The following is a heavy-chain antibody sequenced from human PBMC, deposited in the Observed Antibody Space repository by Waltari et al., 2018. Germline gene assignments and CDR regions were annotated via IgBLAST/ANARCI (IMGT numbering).Heavy chain of an antibody. Sequence: EVQLVESGGGLVQPGGSLRPSCAASGLTFRSYSMNWVRQAPGKGLERVSYISSSSSTIYYADSGKGRFTISRDNAKNSLYLQMNSLRDEDTAVYYCWYNWNYGYYYMDVWGKGTTVTVSS. CDR2: ISSSSSTI. D-gene: IGHD1-20*01. J-gene: IGHJ6*03. CDR3: WYNWNYGYYYMDV. V-gene: IGHV3-48*02. CDR1: GLTFRSYS.